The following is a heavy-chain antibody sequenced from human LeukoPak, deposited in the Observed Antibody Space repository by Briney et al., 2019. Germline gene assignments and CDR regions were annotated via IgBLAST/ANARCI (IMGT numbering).Heavy chain of an antibody. D-gene: IGHD4-17*01. CDR3: AKESKMRNTVTLDS. J-gene: IGHJ5*01. V-gene: IGHV3-30*18. CDR2: ISHDGDLK. CDR1: GFTFSSFG. Sequence: PGGSLRLSCTASGFTFSSFGMHWVRQAPGKGPEWEAYISHDGDLKSYADSVKGRFTISRDNSRNTLYLHMNSLRTEDTAVFYCAKESKMRNTVTLDSWGQGTLVTVSS.